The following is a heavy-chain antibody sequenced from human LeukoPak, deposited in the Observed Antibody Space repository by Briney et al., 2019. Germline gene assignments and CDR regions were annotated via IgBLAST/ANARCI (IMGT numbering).Heavy chain of an antibody. CDR2: INRSGTT. CDR3: ARHFRAVADDYFDY. CDR1: SGSFSDYF. D-gene: IGHD6-19*01. J-gene: IGHJ4*02. Sequence: SETLSLTCAIYSGSFSDYFWVWIRQPPGKGLEWIGEINRSGTTNFNPSLKSRVAMSVDTSKNQFSLKLSSVTAADTAVYYCARHFRAVADDYFDYRGQGTLVTVSS. V-gene: IGHV4-34*01.